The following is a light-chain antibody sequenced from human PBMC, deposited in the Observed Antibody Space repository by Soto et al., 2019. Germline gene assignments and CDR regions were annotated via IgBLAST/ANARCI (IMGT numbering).Light chain of an antibody. J-gene: IGKJ3*01. CDR1: QSISSY. V-gene: IGKV1-39*01. CDR2: AAS. CDR3: QQSYSTPF. Sequence: DIQMTQSPSSLSASVGDRVTITCRASQSISSYLNWYQQKPGKPPKLLIYAASSLQSAVPSRFSGGRSGTDFTLTISSLQPEDFATYYCQQSYSTPFFGPGTKVDIK.